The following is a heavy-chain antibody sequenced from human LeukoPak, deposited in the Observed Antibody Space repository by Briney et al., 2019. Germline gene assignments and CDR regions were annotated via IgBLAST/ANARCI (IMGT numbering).Heavy chain of an antibody. CDR2: IYYSGST. CDR1: GGSISSSSYY. D-gene: IGHD7-27*01. V-gene: IGHV4-39*02. J-gene: IGHJ4*02. Sequence: PSETLSLTCTVSGGSISSSSYYWGWIRQPPGKGLEWIGSIYYSGSTYYNPSLKSRVTISVDTSKNQFSLKLSSVTAADTAVYYCAREGYWGLDYWGQGTLVTVSS. CDR3: AREGYWGLDY.